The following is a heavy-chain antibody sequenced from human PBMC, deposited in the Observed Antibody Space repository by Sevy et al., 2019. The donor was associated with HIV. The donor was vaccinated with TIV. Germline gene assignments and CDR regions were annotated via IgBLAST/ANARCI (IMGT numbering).Heavy chain of an antibody. CDR3: ATARDTIVKNKYYYYGMDV. Sequence: GGSLRLSCAASGFTFSNYNMTWVRQAPGKGLEWVSFISSSSGSIYYADSLKGRFTISRDNAKNSLYLQMNSLRAEDTAVYYCATARDTIVKNKYYYYGMDVWGQGTTVTVSS. J-gene: IGHJ6*02. V-gene: IGHV3-21*01. CDR1: GFTFSNYN. D-gene: IGHD3-22*01. CDR2: ISSSSGSI.